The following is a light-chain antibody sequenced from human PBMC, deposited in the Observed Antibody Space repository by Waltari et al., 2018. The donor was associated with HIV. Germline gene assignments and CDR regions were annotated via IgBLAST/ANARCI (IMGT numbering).Light chain of an antibody. Sequence: QSALTQPASVSGSPGQSITISCTGTSNALRNSTSFSWYQHHPGKAPKVISDEVSNRPSGVSSRFSGSISANTASLTISGLQAEDEADYFCTSYISSSSPVFGGGTKVTVL. CDR3: TSYISSSSPV. CDR1: SNALRNSTS. J-gene: IGLJ3*02. V-gene: IGLV2-14*01. CDR2: EVS.